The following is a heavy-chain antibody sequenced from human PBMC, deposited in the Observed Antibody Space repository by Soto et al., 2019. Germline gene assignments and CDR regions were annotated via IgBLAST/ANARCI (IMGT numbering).Heavy chain of an antibody. CDR2: IYWDDDK. J-gene: IGHJ6*02. CDR3: AHRDSRSWPAGMDV. CDR1: GFSLSTSGVG. D-gene: IGHD6-13*01. V-gene: IGHV2-5*02. Sequence: QITLKESGPTLVKPTQTLTLTCTFSGFSLSTSGVGVGWIRQPPGKALEWLALIYWDDDKRYSPSLKSRPTITKDTSNNRVVLTMTHMDPVDTATYYCAHRDSRSWPAGMDVWGQVTTVTVSS.